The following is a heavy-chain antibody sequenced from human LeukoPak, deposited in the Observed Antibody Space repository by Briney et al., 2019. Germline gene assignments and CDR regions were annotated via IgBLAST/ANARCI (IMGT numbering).Heavy chain of an antibody. CDR2: VSSDGNNK. CDR1: GFTFSSYG. J-gene: IGHJ4*02. D-gene: IGHD3-10*01. V-gene: IGHV3-30*18. CDR3: AKEGYYGSGSFPDY. Sequence: GGSLRLSCAASGFTFSSYGMHWVRQAPAKGLEWLGVVSSDGNNKYYPDSVKGRFTISRDNSKNTLYLQMNSLRAEDTAVYYCAKEGYYGSGSFPDYWGRGTLVTVSS.